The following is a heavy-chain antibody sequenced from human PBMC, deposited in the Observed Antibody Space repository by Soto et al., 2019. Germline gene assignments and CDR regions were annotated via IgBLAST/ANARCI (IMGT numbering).Heavy chain of an antibody. Sequence: QITLKESGPTLVKPTQPLTLTCTFSGFSLSTSGVGVGWIRQPPGKALEWLALIYWDDDKRYSPSLKSRLTITRATSKNQVVLAMTNVDPVDTATYYCAHLTVLVTGTRWFDPWGQGTLVTVSS. D-gene: IGHD1-20*01. CDR1: GFSLSTSGVG. V-gene: IGHV2-5*02. CDR2: IYWDDDK. J-gene: IGHJ5*02. CDR3: AHLTVLVTGTRWFDP.